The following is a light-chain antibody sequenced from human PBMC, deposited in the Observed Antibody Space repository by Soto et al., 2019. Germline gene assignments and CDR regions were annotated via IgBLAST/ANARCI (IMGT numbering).Light chain of an antibody. CDR2: LEGRGSY. CDR1: SGHSGYI. CDR3: ETWDSNTRI. Sequence: QSVLTQSSSASASLGSSVKLTCTLNSGHSGYIVAWHQQQPGKAPRYLMKLEGRGSYNKGSGVPDRFSGSSSGADRYLTISNLQSEDEADYYCETWDSNTRIFGGGTQLTVL. V-gene: IGLV4-60*03. J-gene: IGLJ2*01.